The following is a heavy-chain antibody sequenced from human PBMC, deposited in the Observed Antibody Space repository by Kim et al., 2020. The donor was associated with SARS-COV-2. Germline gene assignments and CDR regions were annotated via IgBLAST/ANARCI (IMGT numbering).Heavy chain of an antibody. CDR1: GFGFSNNA. D-gene: IGHD2-15*01. CDR2: ISGTGLDM. V-gene: IGHV3-23*01. Sequence: GGSLRLSCATSGFGFSNNAMGWVRQAPGKGLEWVSSISGTGLDMYYADSVRGRFTISRDIVTSTLYLQMNSLRAEDTALYYCAKDSWHYSGMGVWGQGTT. J-gene: IGHJ6*02. CDR3: AKDSWHYSGMGV.